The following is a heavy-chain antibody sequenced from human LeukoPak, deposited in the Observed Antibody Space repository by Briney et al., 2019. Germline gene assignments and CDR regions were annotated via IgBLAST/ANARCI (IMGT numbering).Heavy chain of an antibody. Sequence: GGSLRLSCAASGFTFSSYSMNWVRQAPGKGLEWVSAISGSGGSTYYADSVKGRFTISRDNSKNTLYLQMNSLRAEDTAVYYCAKGRRELLWFGELSFDPWGQGTLVTVSS. V-gene: IGHV3-23*01. D-gene: IGHD3-10*01. CDR2: ISGSGGST. CDR3: AKGRRELLWFGELSFDP. J-gene: IGHJ5*02. CDR1: GFTFSSYS.